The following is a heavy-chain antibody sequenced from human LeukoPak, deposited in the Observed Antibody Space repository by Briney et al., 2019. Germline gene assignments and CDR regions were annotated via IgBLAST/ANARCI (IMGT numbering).Heavy chain of an antibody. Sequence: GASVKVSCKTSGYRFTGYYIHWVRQAPGQGLEWMGWIDPNSGGTNYAQKFQGGVSLTRDTSVGTVHMDLTRLRSDDTAIYYCARETAFAVAGPLNYWGQGTLVTVSS. CDR2: IDPNSGGT. V-gene: IGHV1-2*02. D-gene: IGHD6-19*01. CDR1: GYRFTGYY. J-gene: IGHJ4*02. CDR3: ARETAFAVAGPLNY.